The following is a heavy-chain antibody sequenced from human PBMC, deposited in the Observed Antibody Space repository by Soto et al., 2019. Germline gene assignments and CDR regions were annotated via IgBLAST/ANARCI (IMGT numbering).Heavy chain of an antibody. J-gene: IGHJ5*02. D-gene: IGHD3-3*01. V-gene: IGHV4-34*01. Sequence: SETLSLTCAVYGGSVNGYYWNWIRQPPGKGLEWIGEISHTGGTHYNPSLKSRVTMSVDTSKNQFSLRLSSVTAADTAIYYCATRITVFGLLIPPFDPWGQGTQVTVSS. CDR3: ATRITVFGLLIPPFDP. CDR2: ISHTGGT. CDR1: GGSVNGYY.